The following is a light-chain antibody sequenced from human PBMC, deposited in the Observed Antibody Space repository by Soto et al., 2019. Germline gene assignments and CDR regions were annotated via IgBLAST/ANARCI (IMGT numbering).Light chain of an antibody. CDR2: AAS. CDR1: QTISMY. J-gene: IGKJ3*01. Sequence: DIQMTQSPSSLSASVGDRVTITCRASQTISMYLNWYQQKPGKAPKLLIYAASNLESGVPSRFSGSGSGTDFTLTISSLQPEDFATYYGQQSYSSPPLTFGPGTKVVIK. CDR3: QQSYSSPPLT. V-gene: IGKV1-39*01.